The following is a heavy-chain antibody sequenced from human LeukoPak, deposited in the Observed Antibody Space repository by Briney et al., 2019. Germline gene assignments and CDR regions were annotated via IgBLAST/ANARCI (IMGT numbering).Heavy chain of an antibody. CDR1: GFTFSSYS. D-gene: IGHD6-13*01. Sequence: PGGSLRLSCAASGFTFSSYSMNWVRQAPGKGLEWVSSISSSSSYIYYAYSVKGRFTISRDNAKNSLYLQMNSLRAEDTAVYYCARTLQQLLYYFDYWGQGTLVTVSS. CDR2: ISSSSSYI. CDR3: ARTLQQLLYYFDY. V-gene: IGHV3-21*01. J-gene: IGHJ4*02.